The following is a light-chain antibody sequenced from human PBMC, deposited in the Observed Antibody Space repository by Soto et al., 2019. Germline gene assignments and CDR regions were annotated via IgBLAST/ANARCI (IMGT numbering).Light chain of an antibody. Sequence: DIQMTQSPSSLSASVGVRVTITCQASQDISNYLNWYQQKPGKAPKLLIYDASNLETGVPSRFXGSGSGTDFTFTISSLQPEDIATYYCQQYDNLPPFTFGPGTKVDIK. CDR3: QQYDNLPPFT. V-gene: IGKV1-33*01. CDR2: DAS. CDR1: QDISNY. J-gene: IGKJ3*01.